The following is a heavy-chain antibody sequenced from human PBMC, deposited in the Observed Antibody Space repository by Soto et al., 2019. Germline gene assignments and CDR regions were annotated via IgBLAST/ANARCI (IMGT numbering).Heavy chain of an antibody. V-gene: IGHV4-39*01. CDR1: GGSISSSSYY. Sequence: PSETLSLTCTVSGGSISSSSYYWGWIRQPPGKGLEWIGSIYYSGSTYYNPSLKSRVTISVDTSKNQFSLKLSSVTAADTAVYYCASQLYSYGNYYGMDVWGQGTTVTVSS. CDR2: IYYSGST. CDR3: ASQLYSYGNYYGMDV. J-gene: IGHJ6*02. D-gene: IGHD5-18*01.